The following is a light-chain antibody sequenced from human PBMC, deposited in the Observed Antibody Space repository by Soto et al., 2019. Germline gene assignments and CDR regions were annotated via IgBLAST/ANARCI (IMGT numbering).Light chain of an antibody. Sequence: DIQMTQSPSTLSASVGARVTITCRASQSISSWLAWYQQKPGKAPKLLIYDASIFESGVPSRFSGSGSGTDFTLTISSLQPDDFATYYCQQYNSYSRTFGQGTKVEIK. J-gene: IGKJ1*01. CDR3: QQYNSYSRT. CDR1: QSISSW. V-gene: IGKV1-5*01. CDR2: DAS.